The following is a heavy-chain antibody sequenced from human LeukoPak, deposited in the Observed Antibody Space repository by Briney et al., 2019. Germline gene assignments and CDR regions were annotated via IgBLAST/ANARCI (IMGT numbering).Heavy chain of an antibody. Sequence: SETLSLTCAVSGGSISSGGYSWSWIRQPPGKGLEWIGYIYHSGSTYYNPSLKSRVTISVDRSKNQFSLKLSSVTAADTAVYYCARNVYSSSWYYFDYWGQGTLVTVSS. CDR3: ARNVYSSSWYYFDY. CDR1: GGSISSGGYS. V-gene: IGHV4-30-2*01. J-gene: IGHJ4*02. D-gene: IGHD6-13*01. CDR2: IYHSGST.